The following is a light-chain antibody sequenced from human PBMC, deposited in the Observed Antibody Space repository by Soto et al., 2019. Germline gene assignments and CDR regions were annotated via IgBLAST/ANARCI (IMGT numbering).Light chain of an antibody. CDR3: QQSFSPLWT. CDR2: PAS. V-gene: IGKV1-39*01. Sequence: DIQMTQSPSSLSASVGDRVTITCRASQSISNYINWYQQKPGKAPKLLIYPASSRQSGVPSRFSRSGSETDVTLTISSRQPDHSATYYCQQSFSPLWTFGQGNKVE. J-gene: IGKJ1*01. CDR1: QSISNY.